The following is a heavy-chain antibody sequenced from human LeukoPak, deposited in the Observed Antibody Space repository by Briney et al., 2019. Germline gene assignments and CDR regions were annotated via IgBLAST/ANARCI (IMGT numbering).Heavy chain of an antibody. CDR1: GGSISSYY. J-gene: IGHJ6*03. D-gene: IGHD5-24*01. V-gene: IGHV4-59*12. CDR3: ARDRRDGYNYVGSYMDV. Sequence: PSETLSLTCTVSGGSISSYYWSWIRQPPGKGLEWIGYIYYSGSTNYNPSLKSRVTMSVDTSKNQFSLKLSSVTAADTAVYYCARDRRDGYNYVGSYMDVWGKGTTVTISS. CDR2: IYYSGST.